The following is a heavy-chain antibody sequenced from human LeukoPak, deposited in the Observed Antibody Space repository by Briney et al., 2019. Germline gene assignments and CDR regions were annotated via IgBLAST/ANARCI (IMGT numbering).Heavy chain of an antibody. J-gene: IGHJ4*02. CDR2: IYYSGSS. CDR1: GDSISSRSYY. Sequence: SETLSLTCTVSGDSISSRSYYWGWIRQPPGKGLEWIGSIYYSGSSFDNPALKSRVTISVDTSKNQFSLKLSSVTAADTAVYYCAKVGNCSSTSCYAGIEIWGQGTLVTVSS. D-gene: IGHD2-2*01. CDR3: AKVGNCSSTSCYAGIEI. V-gene: IGHV4-39*07.